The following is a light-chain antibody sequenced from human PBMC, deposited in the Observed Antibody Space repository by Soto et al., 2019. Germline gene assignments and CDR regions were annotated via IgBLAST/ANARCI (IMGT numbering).Light chain of an antibody. CDR2: GAS. J-gene: IGKJ1*01. CDR3: QQYNNWWT. Sequence: EIVMTQSPATLSVSPGERATLSCRASQSVSSNLAWYQQKPGQAPRLLIYGASTRATGIPARFSGSGSGTEFPLTISRLQSEDLAVNSCQQYNNWWTFGQGTKVDIK. CDR1: QSVSSN. V-gene: IGKV3-15*01.